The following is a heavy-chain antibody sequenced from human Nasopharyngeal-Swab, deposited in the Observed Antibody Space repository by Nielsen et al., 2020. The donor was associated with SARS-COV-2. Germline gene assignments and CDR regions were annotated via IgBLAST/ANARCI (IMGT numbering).Heavy chain of an antibody. CDR2: ISGSSTYT. J-gene: IGHJ4*02. Sequence: GGSLRLSCAASGFTFSDYYMSWIRQAPGKGLEWVSYISGSSTYTNYADSVKGRFTISRDNAKNSLYLQMNSLRAEDTAVYYCAREDNWNYGVPYFDYWGQGTLVTVSS. D-gene: IGHD1-7*01. CDR1: GFTFSDYY. V-gene: IGHV3-11*06. CDR3: AREDNWNYGVPYFDY.